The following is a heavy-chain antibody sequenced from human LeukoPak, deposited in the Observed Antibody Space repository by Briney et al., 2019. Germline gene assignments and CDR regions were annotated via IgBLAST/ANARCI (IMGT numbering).Heavy chain of an antibody. CDR3: ARGLRYCSSTSCAIDY. CDR2: INHSGST. D-gene: IGHD2-2*01. V-gene: IGHV4-34*01. Sequence: SETLSLTCAVYGGSFSGYYWSWIRQPPGKGLEWIGEINHSGSTNYNPSLKSRVTISVDTSKNQFSLKLSSVTAADTAVYYCARGLRYCSSTSCAIDYWGQGTLVTVSS. CDR1: GGSFSGYY. J-gene: IGHJ4*02.